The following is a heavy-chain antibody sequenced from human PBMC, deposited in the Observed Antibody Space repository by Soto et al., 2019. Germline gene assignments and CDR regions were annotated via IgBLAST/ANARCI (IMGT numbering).Heavy chain of an antibody. J-gene: IGHJ5*02. D-gene: IGHD2-2*01. CDR2: IYHSGSN. V-gene: IGHV4-30-2*01. CDR1: GGSISSVRYS. Sequence: QLQLQESGSGLVKHAHSLSLTCAVSGGSISSVRYSWRWIRQPPGKGLEWIGYIYHSGSNYYNPSLKSRVTISVDRSKNQFSLKLSSVTAADTAVYDCARVPDRWGQGTLVTVSS. CDR3: ARVPDR.